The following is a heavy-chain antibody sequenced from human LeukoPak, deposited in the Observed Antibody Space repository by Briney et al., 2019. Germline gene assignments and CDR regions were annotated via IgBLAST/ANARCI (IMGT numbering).Heavy chain of an antibody. D-gene: IGHD5-24*01. Sequence: QPGGSLRLSCAASGFTFSSYAMNWVRQAPGKGLEWVSTISGSGGSTYNADSVKGRFTIARDNSKNTLYLQMNSLRAEDTAVYFCAKGRGWLQFFDYWGQGTLVTVSS. J-gene: IGHJ4*02. V-gene: IGHV3-23*01. CDR2: ISGSGGST. CDR3: AKGRGWLQFFDY. CDR1: GFTFSSYA.